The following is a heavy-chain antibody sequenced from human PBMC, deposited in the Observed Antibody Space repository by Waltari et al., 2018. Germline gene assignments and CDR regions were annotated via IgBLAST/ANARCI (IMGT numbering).Heavy chain of an antibody. V-gene: IGHV3-30*02. J-gene: IGHJ3*02. CDR2: IRYDGSNQ. CDR3: AKDRGGGYGGLRPDAFDI. D-gene: IGHD3-10*01. Sequence: HLVESGGGVVQPGGSLRLPCAASGFTFRYFGIPWVRQAPGKGLEWVVFIRYDGSNQEYVDSVKGRFSISRDNSRNTVYLQMNSLRVEDTAVYYCAKDRGGGYGGLRPDAFDIWGEGTRVIVSS. CDR1: GFTFRYFG.